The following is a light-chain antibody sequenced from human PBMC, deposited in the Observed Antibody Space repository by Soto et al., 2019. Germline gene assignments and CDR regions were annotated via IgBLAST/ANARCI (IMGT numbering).Light chain of an antibody. V-gene: IGLV1-47*02. Sequence: QSVLTQPPSASGTPGQRVTISCSGSSSNLGTNSVYWYQRVPGTAPKLLIYSNNQRPSGVPDRFSGSKSGTSASLAISGLRSEDEADYYCAAWDDSLSGLVFGGGTKLTVL. CDR2: SNN. CDR3: AAWDDSLSGLV. CDR1: SSNLGTNS. J-gene: IGLJ2*01.